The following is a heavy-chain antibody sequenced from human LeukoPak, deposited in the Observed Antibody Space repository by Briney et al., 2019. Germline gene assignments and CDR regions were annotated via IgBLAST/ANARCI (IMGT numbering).Heavy chain of an antibody. D-gene: IGHD2-8*01. CDR1: GFTFSSYA. CDR3: AKGFSSTNNRLGFEY. J-gene: IGHJ4*02. CDR2: ISGSAGGT. V-gene: IGHV3-23*01. Sequence: GGSLRLSCAASGFTFSSYAMSWVRQAPGKGLEWVSAISGSAGGTYYADSVKGRFTISRDNSKNTVYLQMNSLRAEDTAVYYCAKGFSSTNNRLGFEYWGQGTLVAVSS.